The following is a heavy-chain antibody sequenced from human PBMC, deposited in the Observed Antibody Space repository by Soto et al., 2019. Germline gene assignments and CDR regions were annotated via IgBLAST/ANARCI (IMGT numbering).Heavy chain of an antibody. CDR1: GFTFSKNY. CDR2: ISSSGSTI. Sequence: QVQLVESGGALVKPGGSLTLSCAASGFTFSKNYMTWVRQGPGKGLEWVSSISSSGSTIYYAASVKGRFTVSRDNANNSLHLQMNTLRAEDTALYFCARQTGGRHDAFDVWGLGTMVTVSS. J-gene: IGHJ3*01. V-gene: IGHV3-11*01. CDR3: ARQTGGRHDAFDV.